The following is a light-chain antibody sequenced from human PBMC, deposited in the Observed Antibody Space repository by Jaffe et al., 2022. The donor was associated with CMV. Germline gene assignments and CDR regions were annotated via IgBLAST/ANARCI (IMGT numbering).Light chain of an antibody. Sequence: EIVLTQSPGTLSLSPGERATFSCWASQTVSSSYFAWYHQKPGQAPRLLMYGASNRATGIPDRFSGSGSGSAFTLTIDTVKPEDSGFYYCQQYTSSRGEFSFGQGTKLEIK. CDR3: QQYTSSRGEFS. CDR2: GAS. V-gene: IGKV3-20*01. CDR1: QTVSSSY. J-gene: IGKJ2*03.